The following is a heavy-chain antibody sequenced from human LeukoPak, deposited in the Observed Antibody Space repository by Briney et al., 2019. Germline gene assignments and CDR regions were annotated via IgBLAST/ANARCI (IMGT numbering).Heavy chain of an antibody. J-gene: IGHJ4*02. CDR1: GFSVNRNF. V-gene: IGHV3-53*01. Sequence: PGGSLRLSCAASGFSVNRNFMTWVRQAPGKGLEWVSLIFGGGGTYYPDSVKGRFTISRDNSRNTLYLQMNSLRAEDTAIYYCTSSSPNYGSGSYYNYWGQGTLVTVSP. CDR2: IFGGGGT. D-gene: IGHD3-10*01. CDR3: TSSSPNYGSGSYYNY.